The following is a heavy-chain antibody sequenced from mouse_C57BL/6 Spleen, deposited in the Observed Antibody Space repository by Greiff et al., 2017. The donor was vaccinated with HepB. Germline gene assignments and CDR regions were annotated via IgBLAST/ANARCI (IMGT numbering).Heavy chain of an antibody. CDR3: ARRLHY. CDR2: ISSGSS. J-gene: IGHJ2*01. Sequence: DVKLVESGGGLVKPGGSLKLSCAASGFTFSDYGMHWVRQAPEKGLEWVAYISSGSSTISRDNAKNTLFLQMTSLRSEDTAMYYCARRLHYWGQGTTLTVSS. D-gene: IGHD6-2*01. CDR1: GFTFSDYG. V-gene: IGHV5-17*01.